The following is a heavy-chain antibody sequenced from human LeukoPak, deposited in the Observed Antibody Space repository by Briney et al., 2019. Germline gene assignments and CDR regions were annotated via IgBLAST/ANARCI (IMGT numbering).Heavy chain of an antibody. CDR1: GFTFSSYS. D-gene: IGHD3-9*01. CDR3: ARALYDIPTVFDY. V-gene: IGHV3-48*04. CDR2: ISSSSSTI. J-gene: IGHJ4*02. Sequence: PGGSLRLSCAASGFTFSSYSMNWVRQAPGKGLEWVSYISSSSSTIYYADSVKGRFTISRDNAKNSLYLQMNSLRAEDTAVYYCARALYDIPTVFDYWGQGTLVTVSS.